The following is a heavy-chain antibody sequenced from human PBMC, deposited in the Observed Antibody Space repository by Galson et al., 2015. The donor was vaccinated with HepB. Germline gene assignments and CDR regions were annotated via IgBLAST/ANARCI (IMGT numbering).Heavy chain of an antibody. J-gene: IGHJ2*01. D-gene: IGHD2-2*01. Sequence: SLRLSCAASGFTLSSYWLHWVRQAPGKGLVWVSRINSDGSSTSYADSVKGRFTISRDNAKNTLYLQMNSLRAEDTAVYYCARGLDVIVPAAIIHRKFYWYFDLWGRGTLVTVSS. CDR1: GFTLSSYW. CDR2: INSDGSST. CDR3: ARGLDVIVPAAIIHRKFYWYFDL. V-gene: IGHV3-74*01.